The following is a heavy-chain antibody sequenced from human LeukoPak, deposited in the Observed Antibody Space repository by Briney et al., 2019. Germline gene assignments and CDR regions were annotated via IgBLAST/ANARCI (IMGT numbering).Heavy chain of an antibody. V-gene: IGHV4-59*01. CDR2: IYYSGST. Sequence: SDTLSLTCTVSGGSISSYYWSWIRQPPEKGLEWIGYIYYSGSTNYNPPLKSRVTISVDTSKNQFSLKLSSVTAADTAVYYCARDSSGYYYDYYYYGMDVWGQGTTVTVSS. J-gene: IGHJ6*02. CDR1: GGSISSYY. CDR3: ARDSSGYYYDYYYYGMDV. D-gene: IGHD3-22*01.